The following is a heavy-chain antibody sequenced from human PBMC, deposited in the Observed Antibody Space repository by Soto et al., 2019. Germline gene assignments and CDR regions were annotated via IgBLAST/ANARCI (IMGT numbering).Heavy chain of an antibody. CDR2: IIPIFGTA. D-gene: IGHD6-19*01. J-gene: IGHJ6*02. CDR1: GGTFSSYA. CDR3: ARNLGDLISGWTMDYYGMDV. V-gene: IGHV1-69*01. Sequence: QVQLVQSGAEVKKPGSSVKVSCKASGGTFSSYAISWVRQAPGQGLEWMGGIIPIFGTANYAQKFQGRVTITADESTSTAYMELSSLRSEDTAVYYCARNLGDLISGWTMDYYGMDVWGQGTTVTVSS.